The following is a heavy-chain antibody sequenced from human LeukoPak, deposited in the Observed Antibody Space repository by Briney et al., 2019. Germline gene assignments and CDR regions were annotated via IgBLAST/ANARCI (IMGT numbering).Heavy chain of an antibody. Sequence: APVKVSCKASGYTFTSYYMHWVRQAPGQGLEWMGIINPSGGSTTYAQKFQGRVTMTRDTSTSTVYMQLSSLRSEDTAVYYCARAHYDFWSGYWGYYYHYGMDVWGQGTTVTVSS. D-gene: IGHD3-3*01. CDR3: ARAHYDFWSGYWGYYYHYGMDV. CDR2: INPSGGST. V-gene: IGHV1-46*01. CDR1: GYTFTSYY. J-gene: IGHJ6*02.